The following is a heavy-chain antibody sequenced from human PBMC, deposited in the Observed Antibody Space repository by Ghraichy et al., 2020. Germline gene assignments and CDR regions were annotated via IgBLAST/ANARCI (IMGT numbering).Heavy chain of an antibody. J-gene: IGHJ4*02. V-gene: IGHV3-9*01. D-gene: IGHD3-22*01. Sequence: GGSLRLSCAASGFTFDDYAMHWVRQAPGKGLEWVSGISWNSGSIGYADSVKGRFTISRDNAKNSLYLQMNSLRAEDTALYYCAKDGGLKTMIVVGYYFDYWGQGTLVTVSS. CDR2: ISWNSGSI. CDR1: GFTFDDYA. CDR3: AKDGGLKTMIVVGYYFDY.